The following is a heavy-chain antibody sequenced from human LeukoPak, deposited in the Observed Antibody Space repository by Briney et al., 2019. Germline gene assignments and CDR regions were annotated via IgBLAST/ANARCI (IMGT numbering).Heavy chain of an antibody. CDR3: ARVSSVPTPRGLDF. CDR2: ISGDSYYI. D-gene: IGHD4/OR15-4a*01. Sequence: PGGSLRLSCVASGFSFSTYSMNWVRQAPGRRPEWVSSISGDSYYIFYADSVKGRFTVSTDTAQNSLCLQMNSLKADDTAVYYCARVSSVPTPRGLDFWGQGTLVTVSS. J-gene: IGHJ4*02. CDR1: GFSFSTYS. V-gene: IGHV3-21*01.